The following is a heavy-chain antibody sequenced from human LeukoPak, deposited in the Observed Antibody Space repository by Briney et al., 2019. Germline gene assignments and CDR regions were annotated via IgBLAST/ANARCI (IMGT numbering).Heavy chain of an antibody. Sequence: ASVKVSCKASGYTFTSYDINWVRQAPGQGLEWMGWMNPNSGNTGYAQKFQGRVTMTRNTSISTVNMELSSLRSEDTAVYYCARGPYDSSGYRFDYWGQGTLVTVSS. J-gene: IGHJ4*02. CDR1: GYTFTSYD. CDR3: ARGPYDSSGYRFDY. D-gene: IGHD3-22*01. CDR2: MNPNSGNT. V-gene: IGHV1-8*01.